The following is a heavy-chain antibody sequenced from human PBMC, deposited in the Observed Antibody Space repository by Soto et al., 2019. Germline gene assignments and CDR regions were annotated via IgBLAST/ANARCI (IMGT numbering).Heavy chain of an antibody. CDR2: ISGSGGST. J-gene: IGHJ4*02. Sequence: GGSLRLSCAASGFTFSSYAMSWVRQAPWKGLEWVSAISGSGGSTYYADSVKGRFTISRDNSKNTLYLQMNSLRAEDTAVYYCAKGEDYSNYYFDYWGQGTLVTVSS. V-gene: IGHV3-23*01. CDR3: AKGEDYSNYYFDY. D-gene: IGHD4-4*01. CDR1: GFTFSSYA.